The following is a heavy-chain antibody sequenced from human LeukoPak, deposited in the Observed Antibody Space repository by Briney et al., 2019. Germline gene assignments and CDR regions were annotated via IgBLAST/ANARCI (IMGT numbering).Heavy chain of an antibody. Sequence: GGSLRLSCAASGFTFSSYGMHWVRQAPGKGLEWVAVIWYDGSNEYYADSVKGRFSISRDNSRNTLYLQLTSLRAEDTAVYYCAKLTSDTMVRGVTPDYWGQGTLVTVSS. CDR3: AKLTSDTMVRGVTPDY. CDR2: IWYDGSNE. J-gene: IGHJ4*02. D-gene: IGHD3-10*01. V-gene: IGHV3-33*06. CDR1: GFTFSSYG.